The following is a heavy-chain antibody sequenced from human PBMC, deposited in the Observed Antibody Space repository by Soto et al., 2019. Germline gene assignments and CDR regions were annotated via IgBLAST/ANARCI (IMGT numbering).Heavy chain of an antibody. D-gene: IGHD6-13*01. J-gene: IGHJ3*02. Sequence: GGSLRLSCAASGFTFSSYAMSWVRQAPGKGLEWVSAISGSGGSTYYADSVKGRFTISRDNSKNTLYLQMNSLRAEDTAVYYCATDSSWLRSGRAFDIWGQGTMVTVSS. CDR1: GFTFSSYA. CDR3: ATDSSWLRSGRAFDI. CDR2: ISGSGGST. V-gene: IGHV3-23*01.